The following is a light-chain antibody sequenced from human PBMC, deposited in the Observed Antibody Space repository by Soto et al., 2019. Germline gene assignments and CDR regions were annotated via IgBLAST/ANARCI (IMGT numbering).Light chain of an antibody. CDR2: AAS. CDR1: QGISSY. J-gene: IGKJ1*01. Sequence: IQLTPSPSSLSASVGDRVTITCRASQGISSYLAWYQQKPGKAPKLLIYAASTLQSGVPSRFSGSGSGTDFTLTISRLQPEDFATYYCQQLNSYPRTFGQGTKVDIK. V-gene: IGKV1-9*01. CDR3: QQLNSYPRT.